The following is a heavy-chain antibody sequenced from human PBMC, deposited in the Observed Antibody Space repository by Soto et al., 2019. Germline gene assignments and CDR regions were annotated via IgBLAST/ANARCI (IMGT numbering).Heavy chain of an antibody. CDR1: GHTFSGHY. Sequence: ASVKVSCTAPGHTFSGHYMDCERKAPGQGLERMGWINPNSGGTNYAQKFQGWVTMTRDTSISTAYMELSRLRSDDTAVYYCARDQNHCGGDCVPYGMDVWGQGTTVTVSS. CDR3: ARDQNHCGGDCVPYGMDV. CDR2: INPNSGGT. V-gene: IGHV1-2*04. J-gene: IGHJ6*02. D-gene: IGHD2-21*02.